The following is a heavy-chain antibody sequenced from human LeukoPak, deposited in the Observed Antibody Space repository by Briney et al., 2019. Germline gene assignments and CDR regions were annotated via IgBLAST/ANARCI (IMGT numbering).Heavy chain of an antibody. CDR2: IIPIFGTA. Sequence: SVKVSCKASGGTFSSYAISWVRQAPGQGLEWMGGIIPIFGTANYAQKFQGRVTITADESTSTAYMELSSLRSEDTAVYYYARQYCSGGSCYPYYYYGMDVWGQGTTVTVSS. CDR3: ARQYCSGGSCYPYYYYGMDV. V-gene: IGHV1-69*13. J-gene: IGHJ6*02. D-gene: IGHD2-15*01. CDR1: GGTFSSYA.